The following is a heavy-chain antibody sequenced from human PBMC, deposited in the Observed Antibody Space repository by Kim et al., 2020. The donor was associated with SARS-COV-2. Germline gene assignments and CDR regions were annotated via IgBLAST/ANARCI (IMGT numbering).Heavy chain of an antibody. Sequence: GGSLILSCAASGFTVSSNYMSWVRQAPGKGLEWVSVIYSGGSTYYADSVKGRFTISRDNSKNTLYLQMNSLRAEDTAVYYCARDCGGDCYSGYYYGMDVWGQGTTVTVSS. D-gene: IGHD2-21*02. V-gene: IGHV3-53*01. J-gene: IGHJ6*02. CDR3: ARDCGGDCYSGYYYGMDV. CDR1: GFTVSSNY. CDR2: IYSGGST.